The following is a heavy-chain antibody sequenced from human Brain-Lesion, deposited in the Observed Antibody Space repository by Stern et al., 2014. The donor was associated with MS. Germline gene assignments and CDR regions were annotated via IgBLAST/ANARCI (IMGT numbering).Heavy chain of an antibody. CDR3: ARGGVVPGFQYYATDV. D-gene: IGHD2-2*01. CDR2: IFNSGST. CDR1: GGSISSGGYY. V-gene: IGHV4-61*02. J-gene: IGHJ6*02. Sequence: VQLVESGPGLVKPSQTLSLSCTVSGGSISSGGYYWSWIRQPAGKGLEWIGRIFNSGSTSYKPSPKSRVTISIDTPKTQFSLRLNPMTAADTAVYYCARGGVVPGFQYYATDVWGQGTTVIVSS.